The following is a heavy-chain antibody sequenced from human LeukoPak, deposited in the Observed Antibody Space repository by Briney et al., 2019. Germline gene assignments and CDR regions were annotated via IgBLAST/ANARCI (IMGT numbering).Heavy chain of an antibody. CDR3: ARALVDTDIVTGFDY. CDR1: GYSFTSYW. D-gene: IGHD5-18*01. Sequence: GESLKISCKGSGYSFTSYWIGWGRQMPGKVLEWMGIIYPGDSDTRYSPSLQSQVTISADKSSSTPFQRWSSLKASDTAMYYCARALVDTDIVTGFDYWGQGPLVPVSS. J-gene: IGHJ4*02. CDR2: IYPGDSDT. V-gene: IGHV5-51*01.